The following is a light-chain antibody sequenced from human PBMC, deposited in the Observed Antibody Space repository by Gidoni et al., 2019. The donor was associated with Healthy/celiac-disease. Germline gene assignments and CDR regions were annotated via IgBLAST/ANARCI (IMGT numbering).Light chain of an antibody. CDR1: QSVSSY. J-gene: IGKJ3*01. CDR2: DAS. Sequence: EIVLTQSPATLSLSPGERATLSCRASQSVSSYLAWYQQKPGQAPSLLIYDASNRATGIPARFSGSGSGTDFTLTISILEPEDFAVYYCQQRSNWPPLFTFGPGTKVDIK. V-gene: IGKV3-11*01. CDR3: QQRSNWPPLFT.